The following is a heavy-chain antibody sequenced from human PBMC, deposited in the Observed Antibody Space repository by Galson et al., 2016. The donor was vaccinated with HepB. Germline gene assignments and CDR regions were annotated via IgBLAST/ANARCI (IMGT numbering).Heavy chain of an antibody. CDR1: GFTFSTYG. CDR3: ARDVNYGIFDR. V-gene: IGHV3-30*03. J-gene: IGHJ4*02. Sequence: SLRLSCAASGFTFSTYGMHWVRQAPGKGLEWVAVISYDGSNKEYADSVKGRFTISRDTSKNTLYLQLNSLRAEDTAVYYCARDVNYGIFDRWGQGTLVTVSS. CDR2: ISYDGSNK. D-gene: IGHD3-10*01.